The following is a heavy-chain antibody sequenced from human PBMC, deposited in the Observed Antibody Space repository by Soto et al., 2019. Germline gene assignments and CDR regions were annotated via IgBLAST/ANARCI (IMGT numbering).Heavy chain of an antibody. V-gene: IGHV3-15*01. CDR1: GFTFSNAW. Sequence: EVQLVESGGGLLKPGGSLRLTCAGSGFTFSNAWMSWVRQAPGKGLEWVARIKSKSDGETTDYAAPMKGRFTILRDDSKNTVFLQMNSLKTEDTAVYHCTTGWYFDLWGRGTLVTVSS. CDR2: IKSKSDGETT. J-gene: IGHJ2*01. CDR3: TTGWYFDL.